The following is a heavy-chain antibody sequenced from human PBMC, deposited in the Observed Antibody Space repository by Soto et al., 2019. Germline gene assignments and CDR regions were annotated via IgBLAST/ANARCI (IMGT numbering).Heavy chain of an antibody. CDR3: AREQVVAALSFDY. CDR1: GFTFSSYG. CDR2: IWYDGSNK. Sequence: GGSLRLSCAASGFTFSSYGMHWVRQAPGKGLEWVAVIWYDGSNKYYADSVKGRFTISRDNSKNTLYLQMNSLRAEDTAVYYCAREQVVAALSFDYWGQGTLVTVSS. D-gene: IGHD2-15*01. J-gene: IGHJ4*02. V-gene: IGHV3-33*01.